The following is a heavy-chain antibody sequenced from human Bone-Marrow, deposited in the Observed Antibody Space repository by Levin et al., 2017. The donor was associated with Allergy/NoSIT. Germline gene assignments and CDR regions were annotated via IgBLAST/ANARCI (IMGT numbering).Heavy chain of an antibody. CDR3: GKDVSHYDTSGYIDY. J-gene: IGHJ4*02. CDR2: ISWNGAII. D-gene: IGHD3-22*01. Sequence: SLKISCAASGFNFGDHAMHWVRQGPGKGLQWVSGISWNGAIIGDADSLKGRFTISRDNAKNSLYLEIYSLRPEDTAFYYCGKDVSHYDTSGYIDYWGQGTLVTVSS. CDR1: GFNFGDHA. V-gene: IGHV3-9*01.